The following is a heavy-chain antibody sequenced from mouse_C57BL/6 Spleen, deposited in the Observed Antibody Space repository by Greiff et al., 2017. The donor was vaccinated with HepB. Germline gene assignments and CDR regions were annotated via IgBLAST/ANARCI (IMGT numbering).Heavy chain of an antibody. CDR3: ARGSSYGNYFDY. Sequence: EVQLVESEGGLVQPGSSMKLSCTASGFTFSDYYMAWVRQVPEKGLEWVANINYDGSSTYYLDSLKSRFIISRDNAKNILYLQMSSLKSEDTATYYCARGSSYGNYFDYWGQGTTLTVSS. V-gene: IGHV5-16*01. D-gene: IGHD1-1*01. CDR1: GFTFSDYY. CDR2: INYDGSST. J-gene: IGHJ2*01.